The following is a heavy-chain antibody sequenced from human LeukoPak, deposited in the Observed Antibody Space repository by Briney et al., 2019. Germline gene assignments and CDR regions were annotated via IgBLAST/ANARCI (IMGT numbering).Heavy chain of an antibody. CDR1: GFTFSSYA. CDR2: ISGSGGST. Sequence: GGSLRLSCAASGFTFSSYAMSWVRQAPGKGLEWVSAISGSGGSTYYADSVKGRFTISRDNSKNTLYLQMNSLRAEGTAVYFCARDNTVTNFDYWGQGTLVTVSS. D-gene: IGHD4-17*01. V-gene: IGHV3-23*01. J-gene: IGHJ4*02. CDR3: ARDNTVTNFDY.